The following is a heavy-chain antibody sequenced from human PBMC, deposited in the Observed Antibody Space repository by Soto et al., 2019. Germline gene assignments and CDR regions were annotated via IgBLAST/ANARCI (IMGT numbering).Heavy chain of an antibody. CDR2: IYPGDSDT. V-gene: IGHV5-51*01. D-gene: IGHD3-22*01. CDR1: GYSFTSYW. J-gene: IGHJ6*02. CDR3: ATHYDGSGYYYDFKRRLVSRQYYGMDV. Sequence: GESLKISCKGSGYSFTSYWIGWVRQMPGKGLEWMGIIYPGDSDTRYSPSFQGQVTISADKSISTAYLQWSSLKASDTAMYYCATHYDGSGYYYDFKRRLVSRQYYGMDVWGQGTTVTVSS.